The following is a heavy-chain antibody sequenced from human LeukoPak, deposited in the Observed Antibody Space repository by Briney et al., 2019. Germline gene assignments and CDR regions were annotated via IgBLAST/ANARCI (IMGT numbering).Heavy chain of an antibody. J-gene: IGHJ3*02. Sequence: MASETLSLTGTVSGGSVSSGSYYWSWIRQPPGKGLEWVGYIYYSGSTNYNPSLKSRVTISVDTSKNQFSLKLSSVTAADTAVYYCARDSRIAVAGRVAFDIWGQGTMVTVSS. D-gene: IGHD6-19*01. V-gene: IGHV4-61*01. CDR1: GGSVSSGSYY. CDR3: ARDSRIAVAGRVAFDI. CDR2: IYYSGST.